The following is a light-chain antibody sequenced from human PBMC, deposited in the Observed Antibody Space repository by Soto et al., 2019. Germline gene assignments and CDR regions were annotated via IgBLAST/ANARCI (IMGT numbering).Light chain of an antibody. CDR1: ISDLGGYNY. Sequence: QSALTQPASVSGSLGQSITISCTGTISDLGGYNYVSWYQQHPGKAPRLVIYEVTNRPSGVSNRFSGSKSGNTASLTISGLQADDEADYYCNSYTSSSPVVFGGGTKLTVL. CDR3: NSYTSSSPVV. CDR2: EVT. V-gene: IGLV2-14*01. J-gene: IGLJ2*01.